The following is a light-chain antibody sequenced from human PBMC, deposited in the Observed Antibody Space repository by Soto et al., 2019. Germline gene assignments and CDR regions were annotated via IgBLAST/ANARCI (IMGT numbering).Light chain of an antibody. J-gene: IGLJ1*01. CDR3: SSYTSSSTPYV. CDR2: DVS. CDR1: SSDVGSYNL. Sequence: QSVLTQPASVSGSPGQSITISCTGTSSDVGSYNLVSWYQQHPGKAPKLMIYDVSNRPSGVSNRFSGSKSGNTASLTISGLQAEDEADYYCSSYTSSSTPYVFGTGTKLTVL. V-gene: IGLV2-14*02.